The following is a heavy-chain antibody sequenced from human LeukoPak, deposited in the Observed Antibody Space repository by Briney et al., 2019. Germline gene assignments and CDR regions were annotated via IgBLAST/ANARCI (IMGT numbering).Heavy chain of an antibody. CDR1: GLNFNDND. CDR3: AKERGGQDWDFDL. CDR2: IWDDGSNK. Sequence: GGSPRLSCAASGLNFNDNDMDWVRQAPGKGLEWVAVIWDDGSNKYYAESVKGRFTISRDISKYMLYLQMNRLRVEDTAVYYCAKERGGQDWDFDLWGRGTLVTVSS. V-gene: IGHV3-33*06. J-gene: IGHJ2*01. D-gene: IGHD3-10*01.